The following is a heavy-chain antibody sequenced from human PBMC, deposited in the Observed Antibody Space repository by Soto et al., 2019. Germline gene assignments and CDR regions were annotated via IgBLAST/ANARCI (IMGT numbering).Heavy chain of an antibody. CDR2: VGGSDPNT. CDR3: AKGSVFSPWYFDL. D-gene: IGHD3-3*01. J-gene: IGHJ2*01. V-gene: IGHV3-23*01. Sequence: EVQLLESGGGLVQPGGSLRLSCAVSGFTFSSCAMSWVRRAPGKGLEWVSAVGGSDPNTYYADSVKGRFTISRDISKNTLFLQMNRMRDEATALYYSAKGSVFSPWYFDLWGRGTLVTVSS. CDR1: GFTFSSCA.